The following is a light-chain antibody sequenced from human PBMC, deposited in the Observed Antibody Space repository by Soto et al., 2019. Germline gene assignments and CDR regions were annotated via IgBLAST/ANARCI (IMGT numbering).Light chain of an antibody. Sequence: QSVLTQPPSVSGAPGQRVTISCTGSSSNIGAGYDVHWYQQLPGTAPKLLIYANNNRPSGVADRFSGSKSGTSASLAITGLQAEDEADYYCQSYDGSLSGVLFGGGTKLTVL. CDR1: SSNIGAGYD. CDR3: QSYDGSLSGVL. V-gene: IGLV1-40*01. J-gene: IGLJ2*01. CDR2: ANN.